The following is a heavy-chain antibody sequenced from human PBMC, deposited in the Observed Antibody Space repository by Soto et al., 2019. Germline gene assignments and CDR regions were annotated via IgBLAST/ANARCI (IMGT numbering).Heavy chain of an antibody. D-gene: IGHD3-22*01. CDR2: ISSSGSTI. CDR1: GFTFSSYE. CDR3: AGGWWYYDDRSSPCQFQY. Sequence: PGGSLRLSCAASGFTFSSYEMNWVRQAPGKGLEWVSYISSSGSTIYYADSVKGRFTISRDNAKNSLYLQMNSLRAEDTAVYYCAGGWWYYDDRSSPCQFQYWGQSTVVTVST. J-gene: IGHJ1*01. V-gene: IGHV3-48*03.